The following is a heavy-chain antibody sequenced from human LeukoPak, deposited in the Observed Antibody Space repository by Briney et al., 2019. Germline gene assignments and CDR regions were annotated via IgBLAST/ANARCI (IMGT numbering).Heavy chain of an antibody. CDR1: GFTFSSYD. CDR3: AKGLNGYSYGQDY. V-gene: IGHV3-13*01. J-gene: IGHJ4*02. D-gene: IGHD5-18*01. CDR2: IGTAGEI. Sequence: PWGSLRLSCAASGFTFSSYDIRWVRQATGKGLEWVSGIGTAGEIYYPGSVKGRFTISRENAKNSLYLQMNSLRAEDTAVYYCAKGLNGYSYGQDYWGQGTLVTVSS.